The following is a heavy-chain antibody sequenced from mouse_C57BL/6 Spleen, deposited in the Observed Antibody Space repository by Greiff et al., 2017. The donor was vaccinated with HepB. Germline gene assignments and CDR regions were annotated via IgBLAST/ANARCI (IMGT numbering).Heavy chain of an antibody. CDR2: IDPSDSET. V-gene: IGHV1-52*01. J-gene: IGHJ2*01. CDR1: GYTFTSYW. CDR3: ARYGYPYYFDY. Sequence: HVQLQQSGAELVRPGSSVKLSCKASGYTFTSYWMHWVKQRPIQGLEWIGNIDPSDSETHYNQKFKDKATLTVDKSSSTAYMQLSSLTSEDSAVYYCARYGYPYYFDYWGQGTTLTVSS. D-gene: IGHD1-2*01.